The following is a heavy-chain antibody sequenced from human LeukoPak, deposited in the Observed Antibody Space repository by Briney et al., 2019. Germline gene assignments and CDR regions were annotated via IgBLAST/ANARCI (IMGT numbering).Heavy chain of an antibody. D-gene: IGHD6-13*01. CDR3: SKWAGVSDTSNWYGPFDH. J-gene: IGHJ4*02. CDR2: FGTRSTSI. V-gene: IGHV3-21*04. CDR1: GFTFSGYS. Sequence: GGSLRLSCTASGFTFSGYSMNWIRQAPGKGLEWVSSFGTRSTSIYHAGSVKGRFAISRDNSKNTLSLQMNSLSAEDTAIYYCSKWAGVSDTSNWYGPFDHWGQGTLVTVSS.